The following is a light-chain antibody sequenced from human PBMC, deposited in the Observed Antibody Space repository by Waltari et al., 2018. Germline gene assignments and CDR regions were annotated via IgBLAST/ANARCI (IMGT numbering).Light chain of an antibody. CDR2: DND. CDR1: NTNMGHNH. CDR3: ATWDSGPKAVV. V-gene: IGLV1-51*01. J-gene: IGLJ2*01. Sequence: QSVLTQPPSVSAAPGQTVTISCSGSNTNMGHNHASWYRQVPGRPPKLLIYDNDSRPSGIPDRFSGSKSGTSATLDITGLQTGDEAGYYCATWDSGPKAVVFGGGTRLTVL.